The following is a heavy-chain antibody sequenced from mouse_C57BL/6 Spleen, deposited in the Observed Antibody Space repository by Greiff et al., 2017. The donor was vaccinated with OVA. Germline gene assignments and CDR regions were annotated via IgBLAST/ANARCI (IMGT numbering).Heavy chain of an antibody. CDR1: GFTFSDYG. CDR3: ARLYYYGSSGYFDV. CDR2: ISSGSSTI. D-gene: IGHD1-1*01. V-gene: IGHV5-17*01. J-gene: IGHJ1*03. Sequence: EVMLVESGGGLVKPGGSLKLSCAASGFTFSDYGMHWVRQAPEKGLEWVAYISSGSSTIYYADTVKGRFTISRDNAKNTLFLQMTSLRSEDTAMYYCARLYYYGSSGYFDVWGTGTTVTVSS.